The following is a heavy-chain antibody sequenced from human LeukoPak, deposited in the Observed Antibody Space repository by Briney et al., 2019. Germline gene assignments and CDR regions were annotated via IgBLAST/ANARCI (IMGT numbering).Heavy chain of an antibody. D-gene: IGHD5-24*01. CDR1: GGSISSYY. Sequence: PSETLSLTCTVSGGSISSYYWSWIRQPPGKGLEWIGYIYYSGSTNYNPSLKSRVTISVDTSKNQFSLKLSSVTAADTAVYYCARARQGRLQAWFDPWGQGTLVTVSS. V-gene: IGHV4-59*01. CDR2: IYYSGST. CDR3: ARARQGRLQAWFDP. J-gene: IGHJ5*02.